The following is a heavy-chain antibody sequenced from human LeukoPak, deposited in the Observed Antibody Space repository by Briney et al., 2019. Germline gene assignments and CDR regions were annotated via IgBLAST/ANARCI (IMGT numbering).Heavy chain of an antibody. Sequence: SVKVSRKASGGTFSSYATSWVRQAPGQGLEWMGRIIPIFGIANYAQKFQGRVTITADKSTSTAYMELSSLRSEDTAVYYCARAGDVLRFLEWLPPNWFDPWGQGTLVTVSS. CDR1: GGTFSSYA. CDR3: ARAGDVLRFLEWLPPNWFDP. D-gene: IGHD3-3*01. CDR2: IIPIFGIA. V-gene: IGHV1-69*04. J-gene: IGHJ5*02.